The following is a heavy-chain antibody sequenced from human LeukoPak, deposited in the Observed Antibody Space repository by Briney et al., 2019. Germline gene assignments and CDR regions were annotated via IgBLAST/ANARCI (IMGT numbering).Heavy chain of an antibody. Sequence: GESLKISCKGSGYTFAGYYMHWVRQAPGQGLEWMGWINPNSGGTKFAQNFQDSVTMTRDTSITTAYMELSRLRSDDTAVYYCARHDYGDYGGALNFDYWGQGTLVTVSS. CDR2: INPNSGGT. V-gene: IGHV1-2*02. CDR3: ARHDYGDYGGALNFDY. D-gene: IGHD4-17*01. J-gene: IGHJ4*02. CDR1: GYTFAGYY.